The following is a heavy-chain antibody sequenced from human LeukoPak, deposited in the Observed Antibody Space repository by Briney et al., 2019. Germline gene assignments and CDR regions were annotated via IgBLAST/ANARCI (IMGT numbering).Heavy chain of an antibody. D-gene: IGHD3-16*02. J-gene: IGHJ6*03. CDR2: VSAGGDNT. CDR1: GFTFTNYA. CDR3: AKDSQYDFVWGSYHYTGYYYMDV. Sequence: GGSLRLSCTASGFTFTNYAVIWVPQVPGKGREWVSAVSAGGDNTYYEDFVKRRFTIYRDNYNNTLFLQMHSLRAEDTAIYYCAKDSQYDFVWGSYHYTGYYYMDVWGKGTTVTVSS. V-gene: IGHV3-23*01.